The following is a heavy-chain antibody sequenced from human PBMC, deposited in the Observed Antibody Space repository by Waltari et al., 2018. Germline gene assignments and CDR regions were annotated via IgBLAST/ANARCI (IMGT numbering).Heavy chain of an antibody. V-gene: IGHV4-39*01. Sequence: QLQLQESGPGLVKPSETLSLTCTVSGGSISSSRYYWGWIRQPPGKGREWIGTIYYSGSTDYNPSRKMRVTISVDTSKNQFSRKLSSVTAADTAVYYCARRWLQSGYFDYWGQGTLVTVSS. CDR3: ARRWLQSGYFDY. CDR1: GGSISSSRYY. D-gene: IGHD5-12*01. J-gene: IGHJ4*02. CDR2: IYYSGST.